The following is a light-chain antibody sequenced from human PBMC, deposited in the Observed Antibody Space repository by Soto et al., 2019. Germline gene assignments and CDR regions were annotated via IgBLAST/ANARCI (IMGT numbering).Light chain of an antibody. J-gene: IGLJ2*01. V-gene: IGLV3-1*01. CDR2: QDT. CDR1: QLGDKY. CDR3: QAWDSSVL. Sequence: SYELTQSSSVSVSPGQTASITCSGDQLGDKYVSWYQQKPGQSPVLVIYQDTRRPSGIPKRFSGSNSENTAALTISGTQPMDEADYYCQAWDSSVLFGGGTKLTVL.